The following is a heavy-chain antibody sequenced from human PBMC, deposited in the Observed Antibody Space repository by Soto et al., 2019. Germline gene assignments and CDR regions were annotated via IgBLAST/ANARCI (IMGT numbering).Heavy chain of an antibody. CDR1: GGTFSSYA. CDR2: IIPIFGTA. D-gene: IGHD6-6*01. Sequence: SVQVSCKASGGTFSSYAISWVRQAPGQGLEWMGGIIPIFGTANYAQKFQGRVTTTADESTSTAYMELSSLRSEDTAAYYCARGSIAARPFDYWGQGTLVTVSS. J-gene: IGHJ4*02. CDR3: ARGSIAARPFDY. V-gene: IGHV1-69*13.